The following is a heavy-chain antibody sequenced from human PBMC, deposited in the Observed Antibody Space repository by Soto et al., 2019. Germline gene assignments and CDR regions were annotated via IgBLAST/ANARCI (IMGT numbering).Heavy chain of an antibody. CDR3: AKNLPRTGRFDY. Sequence: SETLSLTCSVSGDYIHVGGYYWTWIRQRPGKGLEWMGYIYYTGKTHYNPSLKSRSTISVDRSRNQFSLQVSSVTAADTAVYYCAKNLPRTGRFDYWGQGTVVTVSS. J-gene: IGHJ4*02. CDR1: GDYIHVGGYY. V-gene: IGHV4-31*03. CDR2: IYYTGKT.